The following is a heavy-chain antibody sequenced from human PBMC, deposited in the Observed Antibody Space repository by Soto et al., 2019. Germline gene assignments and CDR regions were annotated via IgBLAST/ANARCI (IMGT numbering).Heavy chain of an antibody. Sequence: PSETLSLTCAVSGYSISSGYYWGWIRQPPGKGLEWIGSIYHSGSTYYNPSLKSRVTISVDTSKNQLSLKLSSVTAADTAAYYCAREGPTTGNDYWGQGTLVTVS. D-gene: IGHD4-17*01. V-gene: IGHV4-38-2*02. J-gene: IGHJ4*02. CDR1: GYSISSGYY. CDR3: AREGPTTGNDY. CDR2: IYHSGST.